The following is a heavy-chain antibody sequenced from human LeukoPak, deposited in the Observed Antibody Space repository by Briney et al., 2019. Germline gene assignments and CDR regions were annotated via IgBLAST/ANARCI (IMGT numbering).Heavy chain of an antibody. Sequence: PGGSLRLSCAASGFTFSSYAMHWVRQAPGKGLEWVAVISYDGSNKYYADSVKGRFTTSRDNSKNTLYLQMNSLRAEDTAVYYCARETGSAVGSTDSDYWGQGTLVTVSS. V-gene: IGHV3-30-3*01. CDR2: ISYDGSNK. CDR1: GFTFSSYA. D-gene: IGHD4-17*01. CDR3: ARETGSAVGSTDSDY. J-gene: IGHJ4*02.